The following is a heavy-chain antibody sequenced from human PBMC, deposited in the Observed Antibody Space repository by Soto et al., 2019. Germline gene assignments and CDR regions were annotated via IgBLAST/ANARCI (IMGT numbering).Heavy chain of an antibody. CDR1: GFSFSVYA. J-gene: IGHJ4*02. CDR3: AKDSIPYSSSYDLDH. Sequence: EVQLLESGGGLVQPGGSLRLSCVASGFSFSVYAMSWVRQAPGKGLGWVSSITGTGVSIYYADSVRGRFTISRDNSKNTLYLQMSSLRAEDAARYYCAKDSIPYSSSYDLDHWGRGALVTVSS. D-gene: IGHD6-6*01. V-gene: IGHV3-23*01. CDR2: ITGTGVSI.